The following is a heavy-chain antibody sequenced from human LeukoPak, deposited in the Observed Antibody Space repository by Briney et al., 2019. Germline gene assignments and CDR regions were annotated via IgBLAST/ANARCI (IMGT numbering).Heavy chain of an antibody. CDR1: GFTFSSCG. CDR3: ARGAYGGANTLDY. J-gene: IGHJ4*02. D-gene: IGHD1-26*01. Sequence: GSPLRLSCAASGFTFSSCGMHWVRQAPGKGLEWVAVIWYDRSHQYYADSVKGRFTISRDNSENTLYLQMNSLRGEDTAVYYCARGAYGGANTLDYWGQGTLVSVSS. CDR2: IWYDRSHQ. V-gene: IGHV3-33*01.